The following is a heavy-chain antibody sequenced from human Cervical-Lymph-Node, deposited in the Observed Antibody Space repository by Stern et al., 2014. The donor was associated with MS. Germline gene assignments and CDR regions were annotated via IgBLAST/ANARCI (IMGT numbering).Heavy chain of an antibody. Sequence: VQLAESGAEVKKPGASVKVSCKASGYTFTNYDINWVRQAPGQGPEYVRWMNPDNGDTGYAQKFQGRVTMTRNIAESIAYLEVKSLRYEDTGVYFCANGSRWDAMDVWGQGTAVTVSS. D-gene: IGHD6-13*01. CDR2: MNPDNGDT. CDR3: ANGSRWDAMDV. V-gene: IGHV1-8*01. CDR1: GYTFTNYD. J-gene: IGHJ6*02.